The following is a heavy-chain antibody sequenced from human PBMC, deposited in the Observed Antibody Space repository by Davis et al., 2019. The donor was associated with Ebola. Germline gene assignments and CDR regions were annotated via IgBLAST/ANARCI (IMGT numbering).Heavy chain of an antibody. CDR3: AREGYDFWSGYYYYGMDV. Sequence: GESLKISCAASGFTFSSYSMNWVRQAPGKGLEWVASISGSSSYIYYADSVKGRFTISRDNAKNSLYLQMNSLRAEDTAVYYCAREGYDFWSGYYYYGMDVWGQGTTVTVSS. V-gene: IGHV3-21*01. CDR2: ISGSSSYI. J-gene: IGHJ6*02. D-gene: IGHD3-3*01. CDR1: GFTFSSYS.